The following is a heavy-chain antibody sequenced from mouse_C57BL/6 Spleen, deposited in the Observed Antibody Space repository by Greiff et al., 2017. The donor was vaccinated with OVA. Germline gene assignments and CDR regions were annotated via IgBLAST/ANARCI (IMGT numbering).Heavy chain of an antibody. CDR2: IYPGDGDT. CDR3: ARYDDSGAMDD. D-gene: IGHD2-3*01. CDR1: GYAFSSYW. J-gene: IGHJ4*01. V-gene: IGHV1-80*01. Sequence: VQLVESGAELVKPGASVKISCKASGYAFSSYWMNWVKQRPGKGLEWIGQIYPGDGDTNYNGKFKGKATLTADKSSSTAYMQLSSLTSEDSAVYFCARYDDSGAMDDWGQGTSVTVSS.